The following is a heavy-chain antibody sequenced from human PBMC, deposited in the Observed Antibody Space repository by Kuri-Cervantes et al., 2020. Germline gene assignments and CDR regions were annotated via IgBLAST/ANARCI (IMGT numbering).Heavy chain of an antibody. CDR3: ASGGREDYDF. CDR1: GYTFTSYY. Sequence: ASVKVSCKASGYTFTSYYMHWVRQAPGQGLEWMGIINPSGGSTSYAQKFQGRVTMTRDTSTSTVYMELRSLRSDDTAVYYCASGGREDYDFWGQGTTVTVSS. CDR2: INPSGGST. V-gene: IGHV1-46*01. J-gene: IGHJ6*02. D-gene: IGHD3-3*01.